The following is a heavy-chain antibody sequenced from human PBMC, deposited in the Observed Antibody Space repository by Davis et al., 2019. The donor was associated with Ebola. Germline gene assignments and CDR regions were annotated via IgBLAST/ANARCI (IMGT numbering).Heavy chain of an antibody. J-gene: IGHJ6*02. Sequence: PGGSLRLSCAASGFTFSSYAMSWVRQAPGKGLEWVSAISGNGGGTYYADSVKGRFTISRDDSKNTLYLQMNSLRAEDTAVYYCAKDPVVVVAAGPYGMDVWGQGTTVTVSS. CDR2: ISGNGGGT. CDR3: AKDPVVVVAAGPYGMDV. V-gene: IGHV3-23*01. CDR1: GFTFSSYA. D-gene: IGHD2-15*01.